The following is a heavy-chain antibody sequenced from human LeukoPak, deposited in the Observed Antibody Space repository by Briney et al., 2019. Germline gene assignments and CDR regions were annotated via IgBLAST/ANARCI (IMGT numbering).Heavy chain of an antibody. J-gene: IGHJ5*02. CDR3: ARDKRDYGDYADWFDP. CDR1: GFTFSSYW. V-gene: IGHV3-74*01. Sequence: PGGSLRLSCAVSGFTFSSYWMHWVRQAPGKGLVWVSRINSDGSSTSYADSVKGRFTISRDNAKNTLYLQMNSLRAEDTAVYYCARDKRDYGDYADWFDPWGQGTLVTVSS. D-gene: IGHD4-17*01. CDR2: INSDGSST.